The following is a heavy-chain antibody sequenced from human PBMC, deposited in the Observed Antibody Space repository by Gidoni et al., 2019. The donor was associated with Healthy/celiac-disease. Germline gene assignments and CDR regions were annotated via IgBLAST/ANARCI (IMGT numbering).Heavy chain of an antibody. CDR1: GFTFSSYA. J-gene: IGHJ6*02. V-gene: IGHV3-23*01. Sequence: EVQLLESGGGLVQPGGSLRLSCAASGFTFSSYAMSWVRQAPGTGLEWVSAISGSGGSTYYADSVKGRFTISRDKSKNTLYLQMNSLRAEDTAVYYCAKPYYGGYYYGMDVWGQGTTVTVSS. CDR2: ISGSGGST. CDR3: AKPYYGGYYYGMDV. D-gene: IGHD3-3*01.